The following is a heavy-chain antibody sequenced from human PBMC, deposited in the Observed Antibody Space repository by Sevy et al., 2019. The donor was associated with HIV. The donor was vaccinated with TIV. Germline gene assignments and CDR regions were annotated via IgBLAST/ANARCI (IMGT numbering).Heavy chain of an antibody. CDR2: IIPIFGTA. Sequence: ASVKVSCKASGGTFSSYAISWVRQAPGQGLEWMGGIIPIFGTANYAQKFQGRVTITADESTSTAYMELGSLRSEDTAVDYCARDRMVYYDFWSGYYKPYYYYGMDVWGQGTTVTVSS. V-gene: IGHV1-69*13. J-gene: IGHJ6*02. D-gene: IGHD3-3*01. CDR1: GGTFSSYA. CDR3: ARDRMVYYDFWSGYYKPYYYYGMDV.